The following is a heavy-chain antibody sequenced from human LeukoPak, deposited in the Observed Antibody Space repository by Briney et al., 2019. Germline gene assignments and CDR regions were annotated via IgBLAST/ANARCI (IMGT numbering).Heavy chain of an antibody. CDR3: AKLPPSTVTTPYAPSLIDY. CDR1: GFTFSSYA. V-gene: IGHV3-23*01. J-gene: IGHJ4*02. Sequence: GGSLRLSCAASGFTFSSYAMGWVRQAPGKRLEWVSAISGSGGSTYYADSVKGRFTISRDNSKNTLYLQMNSLRAEDTAVYYCAKLPPSTVTTPYAPSLIDYWGQGTLVTVSS. D-gene: IGHD4-17*01. CDR2: ISGSGGST.